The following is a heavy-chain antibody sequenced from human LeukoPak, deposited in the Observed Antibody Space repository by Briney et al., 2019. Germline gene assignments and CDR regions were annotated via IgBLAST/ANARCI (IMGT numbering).Heavy chain of an antibody. V-gene: IGHV4-59*01. CDR1: GGSISSYY. J-gene: IGHJ6*02. Sequence: PSETLSLTCTVSGGSISSYYWSWIRQPPGKGLEWIGYIYYSGSTNYNPSLKSRVTISVDTSKNQFSLKLSSVTAADTAVYYCARYGGWGLYGMDVRGQGTTVTVSS. CDR2: IYYSGST. D-gene: IGHD7-27*01. CDR3: ARYGGWGLYGMDV.